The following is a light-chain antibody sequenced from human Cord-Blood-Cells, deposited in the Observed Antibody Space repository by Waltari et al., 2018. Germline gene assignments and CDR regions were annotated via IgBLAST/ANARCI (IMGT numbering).Light chain of an antibody. V-gene: IGKV3-15*01. CDR1: QCVSSN. J-gene: IGKJ2*01. Sequence: EIVMTPSPATPSVAPGERANLSCRASQCVSSNLAWYQQKPGQAPRLLIYGASNRATGIPARFSGSGSGTEFTLTISSLQSEDFAVYYCQQYNNWPYTFGQGTKLEIK. CDR2: GAS. CDR3: QQYNNWPYT.